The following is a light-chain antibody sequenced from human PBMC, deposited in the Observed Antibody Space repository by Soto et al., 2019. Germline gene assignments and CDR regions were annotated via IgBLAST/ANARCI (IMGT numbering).Light chain of an antibody. J-gene: IGKJ5*01. CDR3: QQYDSSRIT. V-gene: IGKV3-20*01. CDR2: GTS. Sequence: EIVLTPFPGTLFLSPGERATLSCRASQSVSSTYLAWYQQKPGQAPRLLIYGTSSRATGIPDRFSGSGSGTGFILTINGLEPEDFAVYYCQQYDSSRITFGQGTRLEIK. CDR1: QSVSSTY.